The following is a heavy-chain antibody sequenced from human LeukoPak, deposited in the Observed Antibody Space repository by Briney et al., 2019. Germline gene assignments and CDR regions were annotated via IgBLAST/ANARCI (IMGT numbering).Heavy chain of an antibody. V-gene: IGHV4-39*07. Sequence: SETLSLTCTVSGGSISSSSYYWGWIRQPPGKGLEWIGSIYYSGSTYYNPSLKSRVTISVDTSKNQFSLKLSSVTAADTAVYYCARDLGYDFWSGYYLYYYYMDVWGKGTTVTVSS. CDR1: GGSISSSSYY. CDR3: ARDLGYDFWSGYYLYYYYMDV. CDR2: IYYSGST. D-gene: IGHD3-3*01. J-gene: IGHJ6*03.